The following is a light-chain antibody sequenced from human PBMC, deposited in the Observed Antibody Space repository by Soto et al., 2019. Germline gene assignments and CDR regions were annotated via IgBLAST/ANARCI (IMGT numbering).Light chain of an antibody. J-gene: IGLJ1*01. Sequence: QSALTQPASVSGSPGQSITLSCTGTSSDIGDSNYVSWYQQHPGKAPKLVIYDVSNRPSGVSNRFSGSKSANTASLTISGLQAEDEADYYCSSFRSSSTSYVFGTGTKVTVL. CDR2: DVS. CDR1: SSDIGDSNY. CDR3: SSFRSSSTSYV. V-gene: IGLV2-14*03.